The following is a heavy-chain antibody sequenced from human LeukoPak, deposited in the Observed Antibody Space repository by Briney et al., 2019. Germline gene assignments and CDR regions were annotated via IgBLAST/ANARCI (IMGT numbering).Heavy chain of an antibody. CDR2: ISAYNGNT. CDR3: SRRSSSWAYYYMDV. Sequence: ASVKVSCKASGYTFTSYGISWVRQAPGQGLEWMGWISAYNGNTNYAQKLQGRVTMTTDTSTSTAYMELRSLRSDDTAVYYCSRRSSSWAYYYMDVWGKGTTVTISS. J-gene: IGHJ6*03. D-gene: IGHD6-13*01. V-gene: IGHV1-18*04. CDR1: GYTFTSYG.